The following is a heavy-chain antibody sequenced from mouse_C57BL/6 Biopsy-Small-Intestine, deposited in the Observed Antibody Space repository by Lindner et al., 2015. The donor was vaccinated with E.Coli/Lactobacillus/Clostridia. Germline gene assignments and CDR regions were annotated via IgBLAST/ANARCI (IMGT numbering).Heavy chain of an antibody. CDR3: ARSQGYGNYEGNY. Sequence: VQLQESGAELVRPGTSVKVSCKASGYAFTNYLIEWVKQRPGQGLEWIGVINPGSGGTNYNEKFKGKATLTADKSSSTAYTQLSSLTSEDSAVYFCARSQGYGNYEGNYWGQGTTLTVSS. J-gene: IGHJ2*01. CDR2: INPGSGGT. V-gene: IGHV1-54*01. CDR1: GYAFTNYL. D-gene: IGHD2-10*02.